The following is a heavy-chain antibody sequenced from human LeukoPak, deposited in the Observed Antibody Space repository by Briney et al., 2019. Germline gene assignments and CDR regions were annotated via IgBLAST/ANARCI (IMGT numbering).Heavy chain of an antibody. CDR3: AREAYEPYCSGGSCYFDS. J-gene: IGHJ4*02. Sequence: ASVKVSCKASGYTFTGYYVHWVRQAPGQGLEWMGWIYPNSGGTNYSQKFQGRVTLTRDTSMSTAYMELSRLRSDDTAVYYCAREAYEPYCSGGSCYFDSWGQGTLVTVSS. V-gene: IGHV1-2*02. D-gene: IGHD2-15*01. CDR1: GYTFTGYY. CDR2: IYPNSGGT.